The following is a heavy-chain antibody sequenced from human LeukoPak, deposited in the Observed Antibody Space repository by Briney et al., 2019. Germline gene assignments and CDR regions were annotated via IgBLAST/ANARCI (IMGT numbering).Heavy chain of an antibody. Sequence: SVTLSLTCAVYGGSFSGYYWSWIRQPPGKGLEWIGEINHSGSTNYNPSLKSRVTISVDTSKNQFSLKLSSVTAADTAVYYCARDPHRQRFGEVPDYWGQGTQVTVSS. CDR3: ARDPHRQRFGEVPDY. D-gene: IGHD3-10*01. J-gene: IGHJ4*02. V-gene: IGHV4-34*01. CDR1: GGSFSGYY. CDR2: INHSGST.